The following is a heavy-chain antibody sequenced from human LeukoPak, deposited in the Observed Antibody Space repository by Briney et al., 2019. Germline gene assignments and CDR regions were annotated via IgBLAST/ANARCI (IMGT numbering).Heavy chain of an antibody. CDR2: ISYDGSNK. V-gene: IGHV3-30-3*01. Sequence: GGSLRLSCAASGFTFSNAWMNWVRQAPGKGLEWVAVISYDGSNKYYADSVKGRFTISRDNSKNTLYLQMNSLRAEDTAVYYCARDIGQYWGQGTLVTVSS. J-gene: IGHJ4*02. CDR1: GFTFSNAW. D-gene: IGHD1-26*01. CDR3: ARDIGQY.